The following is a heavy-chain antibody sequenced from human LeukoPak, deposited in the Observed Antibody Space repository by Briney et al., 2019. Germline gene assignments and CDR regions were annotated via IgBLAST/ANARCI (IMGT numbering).Heavy chain of an antibody. CDR3: ARERVTTGGDASDI. V-gene: IGHV3-48*03. CDR1: GFTLRSSE. D-gene: IGHD4-11*01. J-gene: IGHJ3*02. CDR2: ISGFGTKI. Sequence: PGGSLRLSCVASGFTLRSSEMNWVRQAPGKGLEWVSYISGFGTKIYYADSVKGRFTVSRDNAMNSLYLQMNSLRAEDTAIYYCARERVTTGGDASDIWGQGTMVTVSS.